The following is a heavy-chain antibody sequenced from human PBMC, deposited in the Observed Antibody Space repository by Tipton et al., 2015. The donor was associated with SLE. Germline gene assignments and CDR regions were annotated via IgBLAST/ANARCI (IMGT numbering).Heavy chain of an antibody. CDR3: ARCRKWRDSSSYYDYFDY. Sequence: TLSLTCTVSSESIRSSSYYWGWIRQPPGKGLEWIGCLFHSGSTYYNPSLKSRVTISVDTSRNQFSLKLSSVTAADTAVYYCARCRKWRDSSSYYDYFDYWGQGTLVTVSS. CDR1: SESIRSSSYY. D-gene: IGHD6-13*01. J-gene: IGHJ4*02. CDR2: LFHSGST. V-gene: IGHV4-39*07.